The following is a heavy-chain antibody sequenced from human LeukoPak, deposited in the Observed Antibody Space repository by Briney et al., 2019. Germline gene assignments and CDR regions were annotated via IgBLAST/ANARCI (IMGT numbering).Heavy chain of an antibody. D-gene: IGHD1-20*01. CDR1: GFTFSSYS. J-gene: IGHJ4*02. CDR3: ARDPPFIIGTPFFDY. Sequence: GGSLRLSCAASGFTFSSYSMNWVRQAPGKGLEWVSSISTSSTYIYYADSVKGRFTISRDNAKNSLYLQMNSLRAEDTAVYYCARDPPFIIGTPFFDYWGQGTLVTVS. V-gene: IGHV3-21*01. CDR2: ISTSSTYI.